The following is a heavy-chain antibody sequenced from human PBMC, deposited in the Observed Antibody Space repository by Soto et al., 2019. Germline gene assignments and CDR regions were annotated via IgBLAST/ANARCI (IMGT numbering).Heavy chain of an antibody. V-gene: IGHV1-2*02. CDR1: GYTFTGHY. D-gene: IGHD1-26*01. CDR3: GRGRSGQIVIFY. Sequence: AASVKVSCKTSGYTFTGHYIHWVRQAPQQGPEWMGEIGPESGATRYAEKFRGRVTMTMDTSITTVYMELRNLSPDDTAVYYCGRGRSGQIVIFYWGQGTPVTVS. CDR2: IGPESGAT. J-gene: IGHJ4*02.